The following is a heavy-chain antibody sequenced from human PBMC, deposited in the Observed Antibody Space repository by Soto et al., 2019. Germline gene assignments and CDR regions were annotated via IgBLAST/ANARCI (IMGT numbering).Heavy chain of an antibody. CDR2: FSHAGGET. D-gene: IGHD6-19*01. J-gene: IGHJ4*02. CDR3: ENDYGGRGWYNYCDY. CDR1: GFTLSTHG. Sequence: QVQLVESGGGVVQPGTSLRLSCAASGFTLSTHGMHWVRQAPGKGLEWVARFSHAGGETFYGDSVQGRFTISRDVSKKTPYPHMNSLRVEDTDLYDCENDYGGRGWYNYCDYWGQGTLVTVSS. V-gene: IGHV3-30*18.